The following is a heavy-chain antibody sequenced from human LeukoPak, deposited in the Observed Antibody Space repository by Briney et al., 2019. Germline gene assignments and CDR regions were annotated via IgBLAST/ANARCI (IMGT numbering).Heavy chain of an antibody. J-gene: IGHJ4*02. CDR1: GYTFTSYD. CDR2: INPSGGST. D-gene: IGHD3-9*01. V-gene: IGHV1-46*03. CDR3: AVLTDTYYDILTGYSGGDY. Sequence: EASVKVSCKASGYTFTSYDINWVRQATGQGLEWMGIINPSGGSTSYAQKFQGRVTMTRDTSTSTVYMELSSLRSEDTAVYYCAVLTDTYYDILTGYSGGDYWGQGTLVTVSS.